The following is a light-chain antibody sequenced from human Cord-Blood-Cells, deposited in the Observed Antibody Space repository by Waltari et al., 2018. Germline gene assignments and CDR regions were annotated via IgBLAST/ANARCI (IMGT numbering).Light chain of an antibody. J-gene: IGLJ1*01. CDR1: SSDVGGYNY. CDR2: AVS. CDR3: SSYTSSSTLV. Sequence: QSALTQPASVSGSPGQSITISCTGTSSDVGGYNYVSWYQQHPGKAPKPMIYAVSNRPSEVSNRFSGSKSGNTASLTISGLQAEDEADYYCSSYTSSSTLVFGTGTKVTVL. V-gene: IGLV2-14*01.